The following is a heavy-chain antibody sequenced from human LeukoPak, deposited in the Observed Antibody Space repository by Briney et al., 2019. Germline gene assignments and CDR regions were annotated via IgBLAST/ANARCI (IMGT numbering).Heavy chain of an antibody. V-gene: IGHV4-59*01. D-gene: IGHD5-18*01. CDR1: GGSISRYY. Sequence: SETLSLTCTVSGGSISRYYWSWIRQPPGRGLEWIGFIYDNGNTNYHPSLKSRVTRSSDTAKNQLSLQLPSVSAADTAVYYCARGHSNTYSQNSDYWGRGNLVTVSS. J-gene: IGHJ4*02. CDR2: IYDNGNT. CDR3: ARGHSNTYSQNSDY.